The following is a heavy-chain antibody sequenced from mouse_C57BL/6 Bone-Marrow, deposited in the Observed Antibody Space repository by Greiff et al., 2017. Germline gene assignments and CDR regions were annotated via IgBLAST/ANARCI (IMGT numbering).Heavy chain of an antibody. Sequence: VQGVESGPGLVAPSQSLSITCTVSGFSLTSYAISWVRQPPGKGLEWLGVIWTGGGTNYNSALKSSTSISKENSKSQVFLKMNNLQTDDTARYYCGRRGSSYWYFDVWGTGTTVTVSS. V-gene: IGHV2-9-1*01. CDR1: GFSLTSYA. CDR2: IWTGGGT. J-gene: IGHJ1*03. D-gene: IGHD1-1*01. CDR3: GRRGSSYWYFDV.